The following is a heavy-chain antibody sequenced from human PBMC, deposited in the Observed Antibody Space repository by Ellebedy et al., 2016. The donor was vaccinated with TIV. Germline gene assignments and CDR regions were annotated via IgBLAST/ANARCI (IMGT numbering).Heavy chain of an antibody. CDR3: VRAMVGAVGAFDL. CDR1: GFTFSDHH. V-gene: IGHV3-72*01. D-gene: IGHD1-26*01. CDR2: IRNKVNSYTT. J-gene: IGHJ3*01. Sequence: GESLKISCAASGFTFSDHHMDWVRQAPGKGLEWVGRIRNKVNSYTTQYAASVKGRFTISRDDSENSVYLQMNSLKTGDTAVYYCVRAMVGAVGAFDLWGQGTMVTVS.